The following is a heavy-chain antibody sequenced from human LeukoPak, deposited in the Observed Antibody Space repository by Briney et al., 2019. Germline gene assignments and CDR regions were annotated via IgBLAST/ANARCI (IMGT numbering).Heavy chain of an antibody. Sequence: ASVTVSCKASGYTFTTYGLSWVGQAPGQGREGMGWISAYNGNTNYAQNLHVRVTITTDTSTSTAYMELRSLRSDDTAVYYCARGGSYYDSSGYYYIGFDYWGQGTLVTVSS. CDR1: GYTFTTYG. CDR3: ARGGSYYDSSGYYYIGFDY. J-gene: IGHJ4*02. D-gene: IGHD3-22*01. V-gene: IGHV1-18*01. CDR2: ISAYNGNT.